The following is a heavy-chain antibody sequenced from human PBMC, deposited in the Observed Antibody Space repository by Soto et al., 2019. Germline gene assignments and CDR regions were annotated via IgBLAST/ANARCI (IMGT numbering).Heavy chain of an antibody. CDR3: AREPYGDSQYFDY. Sequence: QVQLVESGGGMVQPGTSLRLSCAASGFTFNSLSLHWVRQRPDKGLEWVAVISHAGRVTFYADFVKGRCTVSRDNSKNTSYLQVNSLRAEDTSVYYCAREPYGDSQYFDYWGQGTLVTVSS. J-gene: IGHJ4*02. CDR2: ISHAGRVT. CDR1: GFTFNSLS. D-gene: IGHD2-21*02. V-gene: IGHV3-30*04.